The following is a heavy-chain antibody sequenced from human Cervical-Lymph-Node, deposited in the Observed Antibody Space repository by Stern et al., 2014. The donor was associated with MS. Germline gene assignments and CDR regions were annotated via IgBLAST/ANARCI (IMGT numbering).Heavy chain of an antibody. Sequence: QVQLVQSGAEVKKPGASVKVSCKASGYTFTSYYMHWVRQAPGQGLEWMGIINPSGGSTSYAQKFQGRVTMTRDTSTSTVYMELSSLRSEDTAVYYCARPGRDGYRRIDFDYWGQGTLVTVSS. CDR2: INPSGGST. D-gene: IGHD5-24*01. V-gene: IGHV1-46*03. J-gene: IGHJ4*02. CDR3: ARPGRDGYRRIDFDY. CDR1: GYTFTSYY.